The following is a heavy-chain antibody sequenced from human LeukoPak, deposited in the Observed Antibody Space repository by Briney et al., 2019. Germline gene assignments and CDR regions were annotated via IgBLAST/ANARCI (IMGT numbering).Heavy chain of an antibody. J-gene: IGHJ4*02. CDR2: INHSGST. CDR1: VGSISSGNW. D-gene: IGHD6-6*01. V-gene: IGHV4-4*02. Sequence: SETLSLTCAVSVGSISSGNWWTWVRQSPGKGLEWIGEINHSGSTNYNPSLKSRVTISVDTSKNQFSLKLSSVTAADTAVYYCARGRVRGSSSPFDYWGQGTLVTVSS. CDR3: ARGRVRGSSSPFDY.